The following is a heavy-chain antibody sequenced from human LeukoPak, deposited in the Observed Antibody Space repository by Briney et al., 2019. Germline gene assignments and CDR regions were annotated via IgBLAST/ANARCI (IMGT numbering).Heavy chain of an antibody. V-gene: IGHV3-66*01. CDR2: IYSGGST. D-gene: IGHD1-26*01. CDR1: GFTVSSNY. CDR3: ARDGSGSYRGFAVYFDY. Sequence: PGGSLRLSCAASGFTVSSNYMSWVRQAPGKGLEWVSAIYSGGSTYYADSVKGRFTISRDNSKNTLYLQMNSLRAEDTAVYYCARDGSGSYRGFAVYFDYWGQGTLVTVSS. J-gene: IGHJ4*02.